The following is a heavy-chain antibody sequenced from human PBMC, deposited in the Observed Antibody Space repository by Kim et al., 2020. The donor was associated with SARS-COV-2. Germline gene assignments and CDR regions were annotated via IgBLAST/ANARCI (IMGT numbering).Heavy chain of an antibody. Sequence: ASVKVSCKASGYTFTSYAMNWVRQAPGQGLEWTGWINTNTGNPTYAQGFTGRFVFSLDTSVNTAYLQISSLKAEDTAVYYCARAAWGLNYYYYYYMDVWGKGTTVTVSS. CDR3: ARAAWGLNYYYYYYMDV. CDR2: INTNTGNP. V-gene: IGHV7-4-1*02. J-gene: IGHJ6*03. D-gene: IGHD7-27*01. CDR1: GYTFTSYA.